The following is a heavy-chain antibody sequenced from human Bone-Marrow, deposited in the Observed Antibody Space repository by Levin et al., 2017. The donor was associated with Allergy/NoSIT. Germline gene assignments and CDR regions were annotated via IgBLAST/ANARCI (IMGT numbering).Heavy chain of an antibody. CDR3: ARLGAYCSGGSCYAYYYYDYMDG. CDR1: GYSFTSYW. D-gene: IGHD2-15*01. J-gene: IGHJ6*03. Sequence: PGESLKISCKGSGYSFTSYWIGWVRQMPGKGLEWMGIIYPGDSDTRYSPSFQGQVTISADKSISTAYLQWSSLKASDTAMYYCARLGAYCSGGSCYAYYYYDYMDGWGKGTTVTVSS. CDR2: IYPGDSDT. V-gene: IGHV5-51*01.